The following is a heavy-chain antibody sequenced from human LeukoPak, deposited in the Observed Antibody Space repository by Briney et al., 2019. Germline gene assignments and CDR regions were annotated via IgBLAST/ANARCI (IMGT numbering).Heavy chain of an antibody. Sequence: ASVKVSCKASGYTFTGYYMHWVRQAPGQGLEWMGWINPNSGGTNYAQKFQGRVTMTRDTSISTAYMELSRLRSDDTAVYYCARGGLLRFGELSAFDIWGQGTMVTVSS. V-gene: IGHV1-2*02. CDR3: ARGGLLRFGELSAFDI. J-gene: IGHJ3*02. D-gene: IGHD3-10*01. CDR1: GYTFTGYY. CDR2: INPNSGGT.